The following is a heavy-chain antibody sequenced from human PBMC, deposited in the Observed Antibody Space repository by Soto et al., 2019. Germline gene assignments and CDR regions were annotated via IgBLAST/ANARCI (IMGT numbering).Heavy chain of an antibody. J-gene: IGHJ4*02. CDR1: GFIFSNYA. V-gene: IGHV3-30*04. Sequence: GGSLRLSCAASGFIFSNYAMNWVRQAPGKGLEWVAVITYDGSNKYYADSVKGRFTISRDNSKNTLYLQMNSLRAEDTAVYYCTKDKGYDSSGYSDYWGQGTLVTVSS. CDR2: ITYDGSNK. D-gene: IGHD3-22*01. CDR3: TKDKGYDSSGYSDY.